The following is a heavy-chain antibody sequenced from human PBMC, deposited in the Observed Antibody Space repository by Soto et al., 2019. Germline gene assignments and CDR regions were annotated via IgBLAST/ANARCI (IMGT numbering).Heavy chain of an antibody. CDR3: SRAIEWELLHFDY. CDR1: GGSISRGDYY. J-gene: IGHJ4*02. CDR2: IYYSGST. D-gene: IGHD1-26*01. V-gene: IGHV4-30-4*01. Sequence: QVQLQESGPGLVKPSQTLSLTCTVSGGSISRGDYYWSWIRQPPGKGLEWIGYIYYSGSTYYNPSLKSRVTISVDTSKNHFSLKLSSVTAAYTAVYYCSRAIEWELLHFDYWGQGTLVTVSS.